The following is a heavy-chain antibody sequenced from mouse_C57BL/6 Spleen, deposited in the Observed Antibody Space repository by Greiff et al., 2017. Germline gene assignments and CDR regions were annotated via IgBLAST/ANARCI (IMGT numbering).Heavy chain of an antibody. CDR2: IYPGDGDT. J-gene: IGHJ3*01. CDR1: GYAFSSSW. V-gene: IGHV1-82*01. CDR3: ASGDYGSPWFAY. D-gene: IGHD1-1*01. Sequence: QVQLQQSGPELVKPGASVKISCKASGYAFSSSWMNWVKQRPGKGLEWIGRIYPGDGDTNYNGKFKGKATLTADKSSSTAYMQLSSLTSDDSAVYFCASGDYGSPWFAYWGQGTLVTVSA.